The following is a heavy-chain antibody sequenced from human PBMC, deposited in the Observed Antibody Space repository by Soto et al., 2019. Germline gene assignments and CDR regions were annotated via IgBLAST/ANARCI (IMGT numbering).Heavy chain of an antibody. CDR2: INPSGGST. J-gene: IGHJ6*02. CDR3: ASDLKRWLQLPIPSNCGMNV. V-gene: IGHV1-46*01. CDR1: GYTFTRYY. D-gene: IGHD5-12*01. Sequence: SVQFSRTASGYTFTRYYIHWVRQAPGQWHESNRIINPSGGSTSYAQKVQGRVTMTRDTSTSTVSMELSSLRSEDSAVYYCASDLKRWLQLPIPSNCGMNVCGQGTTITVSS.